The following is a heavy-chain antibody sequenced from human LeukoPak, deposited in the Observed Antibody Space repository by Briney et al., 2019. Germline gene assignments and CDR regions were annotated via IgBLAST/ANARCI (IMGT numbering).Heavy chain of an antibody. J-gene: IGHJ2*01. V-gene: IGHV3-53*01. CDR1: GFTVSSSY. CDR3: VREGRSSRWDDWYFDL. CDR2: IYSGGTT. D-gene: IGHD6-13*01. Sequence: GGSLRLSCAASGFTVSSSYMTWVRQAPGKGLEWVSHIYSGGTTYYADSVKGRFTISRDDSKNTLYLQMNSLRAGDTAVYYCVREGRSSRWDDWYFDLWGRGTLVTVSS.